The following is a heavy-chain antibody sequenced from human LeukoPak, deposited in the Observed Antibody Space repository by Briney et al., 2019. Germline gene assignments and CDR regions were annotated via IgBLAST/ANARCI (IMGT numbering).Heavy chain of an antibody. CDR3: ARDPEQPHLTYGSPIFYGMDV. J-gene: IGHJ6*02. V-gene: IGHV3-33*01. CDR1: GFTFSSYG. Sequence: QPGGSLRLSCAASGFTFSSYGMHWVRQAPGKGLEWVAFIWYDGSNKYYADSVKGRFTISRDNSKNTLYLQMNSLRAEDTAVYYCARDPEQPHLTYGSPIFYGMDVWGQGTTVTVSS. CDR2: IWYDGSNK. D-gene: IGHD4-17*01.